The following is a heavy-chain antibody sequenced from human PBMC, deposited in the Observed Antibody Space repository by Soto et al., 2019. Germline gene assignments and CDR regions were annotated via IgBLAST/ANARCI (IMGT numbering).Heavy chain of an antibody. V-gene: IGHV1-18*01. D-gene: IGHD2-2*01. J-gene: IGHJ5*02. CDR1: GYTFTSYG. CDR2: ISAYNGNT. CDR3: ARDIVVVPAARVGWFDP. Sequence: QVQLVQSGAEVKKPGASVKVSCKASGYTFTSYGISWVRQAPGQGLEWMGWISAYNGNTNDAQKLQGRVTMTTDTSTSTAYMELRSLRSDDTAVYYCARDIVVVPAARVGWFDPWGQGTLVTVSS.